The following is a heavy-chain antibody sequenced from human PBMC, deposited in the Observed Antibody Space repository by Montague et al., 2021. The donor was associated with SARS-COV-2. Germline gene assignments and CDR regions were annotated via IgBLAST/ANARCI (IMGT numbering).Heavy chain of an antibody. D-gene: IGHD6-13*01. CDR2: IYTSAST. V-gene: IGHV4-61*02. J-gene: IGHJ4*02. CDR1: GGSISSGSYY. CDR3: ARGAGVGSSRWLGFDY. Sequence: TLSLTCTVSGGSISSGSYYWSWIPQPAGKGLEWIGRIYTSASTNRNPSLQSRVTISVDTSKNQFSLKLSSVTAADTAVYYCARGAGVGSSRWLGFDYWGQGTLVTVSS.